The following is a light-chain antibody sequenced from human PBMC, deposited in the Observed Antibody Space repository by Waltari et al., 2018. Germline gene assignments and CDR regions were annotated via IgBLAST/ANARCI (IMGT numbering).Light chain of an antibody. V-gene: IGKV1-27*01. CDR3: QQYNSALWT. Sequence: DIQMTQSPSSLSASVGHRVTITCRASQGISNSLAWYQQKPGKVPKLLIYGASTLHSGVPSRFSGSGSGTDFTLTISSLQPEDVATYYCQQYNSALWTFGQGTKVEIK. CDR1: QGISNS. J-gene: IGKJ1*01. CDR2: GAS.